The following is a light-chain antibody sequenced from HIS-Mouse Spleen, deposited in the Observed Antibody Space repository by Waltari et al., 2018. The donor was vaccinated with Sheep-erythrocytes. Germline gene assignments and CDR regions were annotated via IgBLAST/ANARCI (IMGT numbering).Light chain of an antibody. Sequence: QSALTQPASVSGSPGQSITIPCTGTSSDVGSYNLVSWYQQHPGKAPKLMMYEGSKPPVGVTNGLSGSKSGNTGSLTIAGLQAEDEADYYCCSYAGSSTWVFGGGTKLTVL. CDR3: CSYAGSSTWV. V-gene: IGLV2-23*01. J-gene: IGLJ3*02. CDR2: EGS. CDR1: SSDVGSYNL.